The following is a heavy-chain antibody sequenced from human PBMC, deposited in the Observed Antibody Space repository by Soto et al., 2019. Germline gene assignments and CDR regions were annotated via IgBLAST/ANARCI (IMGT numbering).Heavy chain of an antibody. CDR3: AKDSVDIVVVPAAIRGVDRFDP. V-gene: IGHV3-53*01. CDR1: GFTVSSNY. CDR2: IYSGGST. Sequence: GGSLRLSCAASGFTVSSNYMSWVRQAPGKGLEWVSVIYSGGSTYYADSVKGRFTISRDNSKNTLYLQMNSPRAEDTAVYYCAKDSVDIVVVPAAIRGVDRFDPWGQGTLVTVSS. D-gene: IGHD2-2*02. J-gene: IGHJ5*02.